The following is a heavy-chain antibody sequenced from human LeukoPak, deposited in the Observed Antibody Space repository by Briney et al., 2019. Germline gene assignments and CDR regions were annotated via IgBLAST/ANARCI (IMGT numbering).Heavy chain of an antibody. Sequence: GGSLRLSCAASGFTFSSHAMTWVRQASGKGLEWVSSIRGSGGNTYYADSVKGRFTISRDNFQNTLYLQMNSLRPEDTAVYYCAREGGRYFDSGVDYWGQGTVVTVSS. CDR3: AREGGRYFDSGVDY. D-gene: IGHD3-9*01. J-gene: IGHJ4*02. V-gene: IGHV3-23*01. CDR1: GFTFSSHA. CDR2: IRGSGGNT.